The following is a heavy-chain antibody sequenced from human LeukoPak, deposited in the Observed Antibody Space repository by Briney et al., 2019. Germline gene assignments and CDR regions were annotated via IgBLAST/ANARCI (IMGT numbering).Heavy chain of an antibody. Sequence: GGSLRLSCAASGFTFSSYWMNWARQAPGKGLEWVSVIYSGGSTYYADSVKGRFTISRDNSKNTLYLQMNSLRAEDTAVYYCARDEQQLGDAFDIWGQGTMVTVSS. CDR1: GFTFSSYW. J-gene: IGHJ3*02. CDR2: IYSGGST. CDR3: ARDEQQLGDAFDI. D-gene: IGHD6-13*01. V-gene: IGHV3-53*01.